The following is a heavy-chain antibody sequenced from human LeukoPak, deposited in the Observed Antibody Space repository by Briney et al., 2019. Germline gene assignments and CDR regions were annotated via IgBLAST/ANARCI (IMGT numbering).Heavy chain of an antibody. CDR2: ISGSGGTT. V-gene: IGHV3-23*01. D-gene: IGHD2-2*01. Sequence: GPSPRLSCAASGFTFSSYAMRSVRPPPRKGLEWVSAISGSGGTTYYADSVKGRFTISRDNSKNTLYLQMNSLRAEDTAVYYCAKPPAAILGWFDPWGQGTLVTVSS. CDR1: GFTFSSYA. J-gene: IGHJ5*02. CDR3: AKPPAAILGWFDP.